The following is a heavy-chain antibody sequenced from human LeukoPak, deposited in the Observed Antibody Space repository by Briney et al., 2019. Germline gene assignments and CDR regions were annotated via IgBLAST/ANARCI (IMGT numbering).Heavy chain of an antibody. J-gene: IGHJ4*02. V-gene: IGHV5-51*01. D-gene: IGHD5-18*01. CDR1: EYTFTRFW. CDR3: ARLGGDPYGHFDY. Sequence: GESLKISCRGSEYTFTRFWIGWVRQMPGKGLEWMGIIYPDDSDARYSPSFQGQVTISADKSISTAYLQWSSQKASDTALYYCARLGGDPYGHFDYWGQGTLVTVSS. CDR2: IYPDDSDA.